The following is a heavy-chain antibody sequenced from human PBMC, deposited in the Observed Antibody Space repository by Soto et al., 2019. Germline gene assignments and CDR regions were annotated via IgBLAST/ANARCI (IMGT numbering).Heavy chain of an antibody. CDR3: AGGEDYGDYEGSWFDP. Sequence: QLQLQESGSGLVKPSQTLSLTCAVSGGSISSGGYSWSWIRQPPGKGLEWIGYIYHSGSTYYNPSLNSRLTLSVDRSKNQFSLKLSAVTAANTAVYYCAGGEDYGDYEGSWFDPWGQGTLVTVSS. D-gene: IGHD4-17*01. CDR1: GGSISSGGYS. CDR2: IYHSGST. V-gene: IGHV4-30-2*01. J-gene: IGHJ5*02.